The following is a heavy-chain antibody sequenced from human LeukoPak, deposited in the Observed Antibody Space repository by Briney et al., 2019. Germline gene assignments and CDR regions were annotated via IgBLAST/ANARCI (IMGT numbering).Heavy chain of an antibody. D-gene: IGHD1-26*01. CDR1: GYTFTSYG. J-gene: IGHJ5*02. V-gene: IGHV1-18*01. CDR3: ARDLGSGSPADWFDP. CDR2: ISAYNGNT. Sequence: ASVKVSCKASGYTFTSYGTSWVRQAPGQGLEWMGWISAYNGNTNYAQKLQGRVTMTTDTSTSTAYMELRSLRSDDTAVYYCARDLGSGSPADWFDPWGQGTLVTVSS.